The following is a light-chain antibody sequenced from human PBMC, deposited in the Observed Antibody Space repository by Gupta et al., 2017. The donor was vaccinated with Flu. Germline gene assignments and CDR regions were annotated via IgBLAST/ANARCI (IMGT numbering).Light chain of an antibody. V-gene: IGLV3-1*01. Sequence: SYELTQPPSVSVSPGPPASITCSGDKLGDKYACWYQQKPGQSPVLVIYQDSKRPSGIPERFSGSNSGNTATLTISGTQAMDEADYYCQAWDSSTAVFGGGTKLTGL. J-gene: IGLJ2*01. CDR3: QAWDSSTAV. CDR1: KLGDKY. CDR2: QDS.